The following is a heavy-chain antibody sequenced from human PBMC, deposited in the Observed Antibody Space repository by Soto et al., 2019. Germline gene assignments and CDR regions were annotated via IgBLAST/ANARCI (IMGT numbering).Heavy chain of an antibody. CDR3: ARDLEINCSSTSCYGYYYGMDV. J-gene: IGHJ6*02. V-gene: IGHV1-69*13. CDR1: GGTFSSYA. CDR2: IIPIFGTA. Sequence: GASVKVSCKASGGTFSSYAISWVRQAPGQGLEWMGGIIPIFGTANYAQKFQGRVTITADESTSTAYMELSSLRSEDTAVYYCARDLEINCSSTSCYGYYYGMDVWGQGTTVTVSS. D-gene: IGHD2-2*01.